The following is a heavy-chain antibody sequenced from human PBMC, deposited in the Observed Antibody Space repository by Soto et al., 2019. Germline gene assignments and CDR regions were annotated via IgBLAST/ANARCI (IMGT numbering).Heavy chain of an antibody. CDR2: INPNSGAT. CDR1: GYTFTGYY. V-gene: IGHV1-2*04. Sequence: ASVKVSCKASGYTFTGYYMHWVRQAPGQGLEWMGWINPNSGATDYAQKFQGWITMTRDTSISTAYMELSRLRSDDTALYYCARLNADYYSRSGYYFDHWGQGTPVTVSS. D-gene: IGHD3-22*01. CDR3: ARLNADYYSRSGYYFDH. J-gene: IGHJ4*02.